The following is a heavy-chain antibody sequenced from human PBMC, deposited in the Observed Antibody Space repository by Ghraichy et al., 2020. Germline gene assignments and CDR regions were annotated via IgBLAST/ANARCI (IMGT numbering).Heavy chain of an antibody. D-gene: IGHD5-12*01. J-gene: IGHJ4*02. V-gene: IGHV3-74*01. Sequence: GGSLRLSCAASGFTFSRYWMHWVRQAPGKGLVWVSHIDSDESTTNYADSVKGRFTISRDNAKNTLFLQMNSLRAEETAVYYCARGGYTGYTSVDSWGQGTLVTVSS. CDR2: IDSDESTT. CDR3: ARGGYTGYTSVDS. CDR1: GFTFSRYW.